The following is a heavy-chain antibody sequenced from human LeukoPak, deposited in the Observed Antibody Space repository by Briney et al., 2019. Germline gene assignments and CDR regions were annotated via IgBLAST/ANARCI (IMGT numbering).Heavy chain of an antibody. D-gene: IGHD3-10*01. Sequence: ASVKVSCKASGYTFTGYYMHWVRQAPGQGLEWMGRINPNSGGTNYAQKFQGRVTITADKSTSTAYMELSSLRSEDTAVYYCESGPYYYGSGSYNWFDPWGQGTLVTVSS. CDR3: ESGPYYYGSGSYNWFDP. CDR1: GYTFTGYY. V-gene: IGHV1-2*06. J-gene: IGHJ5*02. CDR2: INPNSGGT.